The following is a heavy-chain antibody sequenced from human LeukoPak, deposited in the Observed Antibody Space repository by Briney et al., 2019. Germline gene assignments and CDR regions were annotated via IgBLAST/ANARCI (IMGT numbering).Heavy chain of an antibody. CDR2: ISAYNGNT. J-gene: IGHJ5*02. V-gene: IGHV1-18*01. Sequence: ASVKVSCKASGYTFTSYGISWVRQAPGQGLEWMGWISAYNGNTNYAQKLQGRVTMTTDTSTSTAYMELRSLRSDDTAVYYCARKTLVVGADSWFDPWGQGTLVTVSS. CDR3: ARKTLVVGADSWFDP. CDR1: GYTFTSYG. D-gene: IGHD1-26*01.